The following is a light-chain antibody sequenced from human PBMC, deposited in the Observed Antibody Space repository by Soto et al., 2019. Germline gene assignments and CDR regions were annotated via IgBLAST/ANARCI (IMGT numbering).Light chain of an antibody. CDR1: STEGVGYNY. V-gene: IGLV2-14*01. CDR2: DVS. CDR3: SSYAGSHNFFYL. Sequence: QSARTQPASVSGSPGQSITCPCRRTSTEGVGYNYVSWYQQSQGKAPNLMIFDVSNWPSGVSTRFSGSKSGNTASLTISWLQAEDEADYYCSSYAGSHNFFYLFGTGTKVTVL. J-gene: IGLJ1*01.